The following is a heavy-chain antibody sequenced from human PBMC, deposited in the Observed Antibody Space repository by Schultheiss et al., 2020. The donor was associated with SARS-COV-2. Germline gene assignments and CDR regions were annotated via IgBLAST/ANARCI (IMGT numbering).Heavy chain of an antibody. CDR3: ARGGYYYYGMDV. V-gene: IGHV2-5*01. Sequence: SGPTLVKPTQTLTLTCNFSGFSLSTSGVGVGWIRQPPGKALEWLALIYWNDDKRYSPSLKSRLTITKDTSKNQVVLTMTNMDPVDTATYYCARGGYYYYGMDVWGQGTTVTVSS. D-gene: IGHD3-10*01. CDR1: GFSLSTSGVG. CDR2: IYWNDDK. J-gene: IGHJ6*02.